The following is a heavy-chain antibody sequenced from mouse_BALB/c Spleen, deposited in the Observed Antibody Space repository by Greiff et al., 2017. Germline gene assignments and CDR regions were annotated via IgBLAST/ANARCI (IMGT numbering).Heavy chain of an antibody. D-gene: IGHD2-13*01. J-gene: IGHJ3*01. CDR2: ISDGGSYT. CDR1: GFTFSDYY. CDR3: ARGLYYGEEAWFAY. V-gene: IGHV5-4*02. Sequence: EVKLQESGGGLVKPGGSLKLSCAASGFTFSDYYMYWVRQTPEKRLEWVATISDGGSYTYYPDSVKGRFTISRDNAKNNLYLQMSSLKSEDTAMYYCARGLYYGEEAWFAYWGQGTLVTVSA.